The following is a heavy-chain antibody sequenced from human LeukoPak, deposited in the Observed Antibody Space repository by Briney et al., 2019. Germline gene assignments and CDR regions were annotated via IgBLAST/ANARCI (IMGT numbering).Heavy chain of an antibody. D-gene: IGHD3-22*01. V-gene: IGHV4-59*08. CDR1: GGSISGFY. J-gene: IGHJ4*02. CDR3: XXXNXPIDGRAYYEDY. Sequence: SETLSLTCTVSGGSISGFYWSWIRQPPGKELEWIGYIYYSGSTVYNPSLKSRVTISADTSKNQFSLKLSSVTAADTAVYYCXXXNXPIDGRAYYEDYWGQGTLVTVSS. CDR2: IYYSGST.